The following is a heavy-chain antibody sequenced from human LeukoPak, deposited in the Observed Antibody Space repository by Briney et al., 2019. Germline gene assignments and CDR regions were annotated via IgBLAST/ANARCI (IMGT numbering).Heavy chain of an antibody. Sequence: PGGSLRLSCAASGFTFSNYDMTWVRQAPGKGLEWVSTISGSGGSTSYADSVEGRFTISRDNSMNTLYLQMSSLRAEDTALYYCAKNGHGPGSYYPRTKYYFDYWGQGTLVTVSS. CDR1: GFTFSNYD. J-gene: IGHJ4*02. CDR2: ISGSGGST. V-gene: IGHV3-23*01. CDR3: AKNGHGPGSYYPRTKYYFDY. D-gene: IGHD3-10*01.